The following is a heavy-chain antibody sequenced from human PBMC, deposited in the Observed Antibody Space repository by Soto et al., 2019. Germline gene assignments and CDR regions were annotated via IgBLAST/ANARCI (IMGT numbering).Heavy chain of an antibody. J-gene: IGHJ3*02. CDR1: GFSLNTNGVS. V-gene: IGHV2-70*12. D-gene: IGHD4-17*01. CDR2: IDWDDDK. CDR3: ARNPIWDYGDPRNAFDI. Sequence: SGPTLVNPTQTLTLTCTLSGFSLNTNGVSVNWIRQPPGKALEWLARIDWDDDKYYNSSLKTRLTISRDSSRNQVVLTMTNMDPVDTGTYFCARNPIWDYGDPRNAFDIWGQGTSVTVSS.